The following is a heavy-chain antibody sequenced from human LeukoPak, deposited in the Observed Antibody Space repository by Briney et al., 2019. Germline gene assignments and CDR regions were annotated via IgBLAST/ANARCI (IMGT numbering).Heavy chain of an antibody. V-gene: IGHV3-30-3*02. J-gene: IGHJ4*02. CDR2: ISYDGSNK. CDR1: GFTFSSYA. CDR3: AKYLVVPAAIIWNFPLDY. Sequence: GGSLRLSCAASGFTFSSYAMHWVRQAPGKGLEWVAVISYDGSNKYYADSVKGRFTISRDNSKNTLYLQMNSLRAEDTAVYYCAKYLVVPAAIIWNFPLDYWGQGTLVTVSS. D-gene: IGHD2-2*01.